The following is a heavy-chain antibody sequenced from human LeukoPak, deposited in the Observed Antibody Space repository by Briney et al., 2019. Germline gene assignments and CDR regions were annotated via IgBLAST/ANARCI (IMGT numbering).Heavy chain of an antibody. Sequence: GGSLRLSCAASGLTFSSYGMHWVRQAPGKGLEWVAVISYDGSNKYYADSVKGRFTISRDNSMNTLYLQMNSLRAEDTAVYYCAKDLRGRRDSSGYYRAYYFDYWGQGTLVTVSS. V-gene: IGHV3-30*18. J-gene: IGHJ4*02. CDR2: ISYDGSNK. CDR1: GLTFSSYG. CDR3: AKDLRGRRDSSGYYRAYYFDY. D-gene: IGHD3-22*01.